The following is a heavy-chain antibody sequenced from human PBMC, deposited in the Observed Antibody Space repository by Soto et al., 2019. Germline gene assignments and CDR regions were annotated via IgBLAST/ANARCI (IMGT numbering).Heavy chain of an antibody. D-gene: IGHD2-15*01. CDR1: GFTFSDAW. CDR3: TTDLWRIAVVVGSTGYFNP. J-gene: IGHJ5*02. CDR2: IKSKSDGGTT. V-gene: IGHV3-15*01. Sequence: PRGSLRLSCAASGFTFSDAWMSWVRQAPGKGLDWVGRIKSKSDGGTTEYAAPVRGRFTISRDDSKNTLYLQMNSLKTEDTAVYYCTTDLWRIAVVVGSTGYFNPWGQGTPVTVS.